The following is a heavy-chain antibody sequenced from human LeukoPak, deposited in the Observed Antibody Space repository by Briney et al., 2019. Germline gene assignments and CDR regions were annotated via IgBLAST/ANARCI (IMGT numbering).Heavy chain of an antibody. CDR2: IYGSGGGQT. V-gene: IGHV3-23*01. J-gene: IGHJ4*02. CDR1: GLTFRDYT. Sequence: GGSLRLSCAASGLTFRDYTMNWVRQAPGKGLEWVSGIYGSGGGQTFYADSVRGRFIISRDDSRNLVFLHMDRLRVEDTGLYYCAKDVKSDGVWDIDHWGQGTVVTVSS. D-gene: IGHD4-17*01. CDR3: AKDVKSDGVWDIDH.